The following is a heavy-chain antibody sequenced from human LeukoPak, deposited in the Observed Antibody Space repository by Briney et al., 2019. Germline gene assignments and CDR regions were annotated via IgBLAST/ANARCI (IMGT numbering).Heavy chain of an antibody. CDR2: IWYDGSNM. D-gene: IGHD6-19*01. CDR3: TTIRGSGWSYWYFDF. CDR1: GFPFSSYG. Sequence: PGRSLRLSCAGSGFPFSSYGMQWVRQAPGKGLEWVAPIWYDGSNMYYADSAKGRFTISKDNSKNTLYLQMNSLRAEDTAVYYCTTIRGSGWSYWYFDFWGRGTLVTVSS. V-gene: IGHV3-33*01. J-gene: IGHJ2*01.